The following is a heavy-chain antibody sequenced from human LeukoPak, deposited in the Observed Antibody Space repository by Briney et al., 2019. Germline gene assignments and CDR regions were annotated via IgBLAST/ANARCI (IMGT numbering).Heavy chain of an antibody. Sequence: GSLRLSCAASGFTFSSYSMNWVRQAPGKGLEWVSYISSSSSTIYYADSVKGRFTISRDNAKNSLYLQMNSLRAEGTAVYYCARVKLPPLLWFGESPLDYWGQGTLVTVSS. J-gene: IGHJ4*02. CDR3: ARVKLPPLLWFGESPLDY. CDR1: GFTFSSYS. V-gene: IGHV3-48*01. D-gene: IGHD3-10*01. CDR2: ISSSSSTI.